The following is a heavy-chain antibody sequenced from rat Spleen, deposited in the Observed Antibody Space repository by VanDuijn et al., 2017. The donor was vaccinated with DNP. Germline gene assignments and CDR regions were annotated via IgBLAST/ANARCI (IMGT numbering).Heavy chain of an antibody. V-gene: IGHV3-3*01. Sequence: EVQLQESGTGLVKPSQSLSLTCSVTGYSISGSYRWNWIRKFPGNKLEWMGSLNSAGNTNSNPSLKSRISITRDTSKNQFSLQVNSVTTEDTATYYCARWPGYNPPYAMDAWGQGTSVTVSS. D-gene: IGHD1-4*01. CDR2: LNSAGNT. J-gene: IGHJ4*01. CDR1: GYSISGSYR. CDR3: ARWPGYNPPYAMDA.